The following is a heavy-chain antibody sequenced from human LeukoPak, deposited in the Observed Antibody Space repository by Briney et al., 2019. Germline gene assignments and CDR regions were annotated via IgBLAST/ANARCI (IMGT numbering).Heavy chain of an antibody. V-gene: IGHV4-30-4*08. J-gene: IGHJ4*02. CDR2: IYYSGST. CDR3: ARVRLRYCSSTSCDEWYYFHY. D-gene: IGHD2-2*01. Sequence: SQTLSLTCTVSGGSISSGDYYWSWIRRPPGKGLEWIGYIYYSGSTYYNPSLKSRVTISVDTSKNQFSLKLSSVIAADTAVYYCARVRLRYCSSTSCDEWYYFHYWGQGTLVTVSS. CDR1: GGSISSGDYY.